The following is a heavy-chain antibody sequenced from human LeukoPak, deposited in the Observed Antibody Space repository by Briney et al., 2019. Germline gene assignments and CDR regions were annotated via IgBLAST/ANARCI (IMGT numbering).Heavy chain of an antibody. CDR3: AKDFPPPSIAAQIDH. CDR1: GFTFSAFA. J-gene: IGHJ4*02. V-gene: IGHV3-23*01. CDR2: ITDDGYNT. Sequence: GGSLRLSCAASGFTFSAFAMTWVRQAPGKGLEWVSTITDDGYNTYSADSVKGRFTISRDNSKNTLYLQMNSLRAEDTAVYYCAKDFPPPSIAAQIDHWGQGTLVTVSS. D-gene: IGHD6-6*01.